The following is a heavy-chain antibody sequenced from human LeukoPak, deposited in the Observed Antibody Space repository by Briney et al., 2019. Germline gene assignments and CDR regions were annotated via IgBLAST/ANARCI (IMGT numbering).Heavy chain of an antibody. CDR1: GYSISNGYY. Sequence: SETLSLTCTVSGYSISNGYYWGWIRQPPGKGLEWVGSIYHRGSTYYNPSLRSRVTISLDRSKKKFSLRLTSVTAADTAVYYCARGGRLRRSWFDPWGQGTLVTVSS. J-gene: IGHJ5*02. D-gene: IGHD4-17*01. CDR3: ARGGRLRRSWFDP. CDR2: IYHRGST. V-gene: IGHV4-38-2*02.